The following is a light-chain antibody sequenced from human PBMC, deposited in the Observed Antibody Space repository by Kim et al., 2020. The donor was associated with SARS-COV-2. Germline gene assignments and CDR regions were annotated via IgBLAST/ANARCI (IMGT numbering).Light chain of an antibody. Sequence: SYELTQPPSVSVSPGQTARIACSGDRLGDKYACWYQQKPGQSPVLVIYQDNKRPSGIPERFSGSNSGDTATLTITGTQAMDEADYYCQAWDSSSAVVFGG. CDR2: QDN. CDR1: RLGDKY. V-gene: IGLV3-1*01. CDR3: QAWDSSSAVV. J-gene: IGLJ2*01.